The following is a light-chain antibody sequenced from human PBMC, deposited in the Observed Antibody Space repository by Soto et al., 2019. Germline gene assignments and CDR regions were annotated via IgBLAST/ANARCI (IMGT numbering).Light chain of an antibody. CDR1: QSVSSSY. CDR2: GAS. Sequence: EMVLTQSPGTLSLSPGERATLSCRASQSVSSSYLSWYQQKPGQAPMLISYGASSRATGIPDRFSGSGSGTDFTLTSSRLEPEDFAVYYCQQYGRSPTFGGGTKVEIK. J-gene: IGKJ4*01. V-gene: IGKV3-20*01. CDR3: QQYGRSPT.